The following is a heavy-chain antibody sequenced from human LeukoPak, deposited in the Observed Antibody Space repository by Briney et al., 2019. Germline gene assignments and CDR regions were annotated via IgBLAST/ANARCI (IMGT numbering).Heavy chain of an antibody. CDR3: VRGQTIDY. V-gene: IGHV3-74*01. CDR2: IKSDGTGI. D-gene: IGHD3-3*01. Sequence: HGGTLTLSCTTSGFTFSNYCMYWVRHAPGKGLMWVSRIKSDGTGITYTDSVEGRLTNSRDNAKNTLYLQMNSLRDEDTAVYYCVRGQTIDYWGQGTLVTVSS. CDR1: GFTFSNYC. J-gene: IGHJ4*02.